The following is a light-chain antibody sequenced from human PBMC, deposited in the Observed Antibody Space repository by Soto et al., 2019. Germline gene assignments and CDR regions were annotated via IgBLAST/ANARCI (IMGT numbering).Light chain of an antibody. Sequence: IVLSLSPGTLSLSRGERATLSCRASQSVSSSYLAWYQQKPGQAPRLLIYGASSRATGIPDRFSGSGSGTDFTLTISRLEPEDFAVYFCQQYGSSPPHPFGQVTKVDIK. V-gene: IGKV3-20*01. CDR2: GAS. J-gene: IGKJ2*01. CDR3: QQYGSSPPHP. CDR1: QSVSSSY.